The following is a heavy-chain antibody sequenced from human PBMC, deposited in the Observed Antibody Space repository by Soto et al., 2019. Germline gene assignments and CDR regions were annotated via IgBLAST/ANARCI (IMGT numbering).Heavy chain of an antibody. D-gene: IGHD2-21*02. CDR1: GGSITSGGFS. Sequence: QVQLKESGSGLVKPAQTLSLTCAVSGGSITSGGFSWSWIRQPPGKGLEWSGYVHHTGNTDYHPSLRSRVTMSLDRSRTLFSLNLSSVTAADTATYYCANECGGNCLDAFDVWGHGTTVIVSS. J-gene: IGHJ3*01. CDR3: ANECGGNCLDAFDV. V-gene: IGHV4-30-2*01. CDR2: VHHTGNT.